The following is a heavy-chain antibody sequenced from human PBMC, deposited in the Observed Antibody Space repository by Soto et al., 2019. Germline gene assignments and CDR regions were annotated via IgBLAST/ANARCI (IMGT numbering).Heavy chain of an antibody. CDR3: AKDLGYYYDSSGSDY. CDR1: GFTFSSYG. D-gene: IGHD3-22*01. Sequence: QVQLVESGGGVVQPGRSLRLSCAASGFTFSSYGMHWVRQAPGKGLEWVAVISYDGSNKYYADSVKGRFTISRDNSKNTLYLQMNSLRAEDTAVYYCAKDLGYYYDSSGSDYWGQGTLVTVSS. J-gene: IGHJ4*02. V-gene: IGHV3-30*18. CDR2: ISYDGSNK.